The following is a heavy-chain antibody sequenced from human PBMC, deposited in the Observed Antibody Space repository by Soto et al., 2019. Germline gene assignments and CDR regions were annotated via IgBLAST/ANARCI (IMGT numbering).Heavy chain of an antibody. V-gene: IGHV4-34*01. CDR2: INHSGST. J-gene: IGHJ5*02. D-gene: IGHD2-15*01. CDR1: GGSFSGYY. Sequence: QVQLQQWGAGLLKPSETLSLTCAVYGGSFSGYYWSWIRQPPGKGLEWIGEINHSGSTNYNPSLKRRVTISVDTSKNQFSLKLSSVTAADTAVYYCARRGAIVVVVAATPKDGWFDPWGQGTLVTVSS. CDR3: ARRGAIVVVVAATPKDGWFDP.